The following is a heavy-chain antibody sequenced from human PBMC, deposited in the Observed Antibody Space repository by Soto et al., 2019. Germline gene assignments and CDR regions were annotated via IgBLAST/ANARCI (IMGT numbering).Heavy chain of an antibody. J-gene: IGHJ4*02. Sequence: SETLSLTCTVSGGSISSSSNHWGWIRHPPGKGLEWIGNIYYSENTYYNPSLKSRVTISVDTSKNQFSLRLTSVTAADTAVYYCATHPPYGPLDHWGQGTLVTVSS. CDR1: GGSISSSSNH. D-gene: IGHD4-17*01. V-gene: IGHV4-39*01. CDR3: ATHPPYGPLDH. CDR2: IYYSENT.